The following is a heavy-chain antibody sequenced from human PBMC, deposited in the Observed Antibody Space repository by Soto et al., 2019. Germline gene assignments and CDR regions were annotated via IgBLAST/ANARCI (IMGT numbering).Heavy chain of an antibody. CDR3: ETDGPSNSGNLYAFDI. Sequence: QAQLVQSGAEVKKSGASVRVSCKASGYTLTNYGVTWVRQAPGQGLEWLGRVTPYKADTNSAQNLQGRVTMATDTSTNTAYLELRSLRSDDTAVYFCETDGPSNSGNLYAFDIWGQGTMVTVSA. CDR1: GYTLTNYG. J-gene: IGHJ3*02. V-gene: IGHV1-18*04. CDR2: VTPYKADT. D-gene: IGHD5-12*01.